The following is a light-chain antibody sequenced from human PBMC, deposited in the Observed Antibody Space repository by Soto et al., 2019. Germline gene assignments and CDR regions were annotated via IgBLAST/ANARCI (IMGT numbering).Light chain of an antibody. CDR1: NSNIGSNT. Sequence: QSVLTQPPSASGTPGQRVTISCSGSNSNIGSNTVNWYQQLPGTAPKLLIYSNNQRPSGVPGRFSDSKSGTSASLAISGLQSEDEADYYCASWDDSLNGVVFGGGTKVTV. J-gene: IGLJ2*01. CDR3: ASWDDSLNGVV. V-gene: IGLV1-44*01. CDR2: SNN.